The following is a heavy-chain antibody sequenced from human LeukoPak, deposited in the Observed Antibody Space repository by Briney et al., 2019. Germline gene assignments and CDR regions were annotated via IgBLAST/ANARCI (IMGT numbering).Heavy chain of an antibody. J-gene: IGHJ4*02. D-gene: IGHD3-22*01. CDR1: RDSINDYF. CDR2: IYYSGST. Sequence: SETLSLTCTVSRDSINDYFWTWIRQPPGKGLEWIGYIYYSGSTNYNPSLKSRVTISVDTSKNQFSLKLSSVTAADTAVYYCARAALTYYYDSSGYLGYWGQGTLVTVSS. CDR3: ARAALTYYYDSSGYLGY. V-gene: IGHV4-59*12.